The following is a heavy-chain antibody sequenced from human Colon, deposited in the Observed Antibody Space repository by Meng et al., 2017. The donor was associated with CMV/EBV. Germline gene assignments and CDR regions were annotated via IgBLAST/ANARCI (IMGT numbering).Heavy chain of an antibody. Sequence: SETLSLTCTVSGGSITSSFWSWIRQPPGKGLEWIGSIYYSGSTYYNPSLQSRVTISLDTSTNQFSLRLSSITAADTAVYYCARATRITTTGTRVFDYWGQGTLVTVSS. CDR2: IYYSGST. J-gene: IGHJ4*02. CDR1: GGSITSSF. V-gene: IGHV4-59*12. D-gene: IGHD1/OR15-1a*01. CDR3: ARATRITTTGTRVFDY.